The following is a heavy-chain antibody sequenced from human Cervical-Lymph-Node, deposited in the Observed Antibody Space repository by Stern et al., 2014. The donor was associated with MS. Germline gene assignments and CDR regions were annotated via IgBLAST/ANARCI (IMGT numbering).Heavy chain of an antibody. D-gene: IGHD6-19*01. V-gene: IGHV3-72*01. CDR1: GFTFSDYY. Sequence: EVQLVESGGGLVQPGGSLRLSCVSSGFTFSDYYMEWVRQAPGKGLEWVGRSRNKANSYTTEYAASVRGRFTISRDDSKNSLYLQMNSLNIEDTAVYYCASFRLGTDYWGRGTLVTVSS. CDR3: ASFRLGTDY. CDR2: SRNKANSYTT. J-gene: IGHJ4*02.